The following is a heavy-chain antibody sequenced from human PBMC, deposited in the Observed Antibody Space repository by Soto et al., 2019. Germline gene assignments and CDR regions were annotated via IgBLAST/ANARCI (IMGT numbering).Heavy chain of an antibody. D-gene: IGHD3-10*01. J-gene: IGHJ4*02. CDR1: GVSMSEYF. V-gene: IGHV4-59*01. CDR3: ARDGYDGSGSPYPAY. Sequence: KPAATMSLTCSFSGVSMSEYFWIWSRRSPGKGLEWIGYIYYLGSTDYNPSLKSRVTISVDTSKRQFSLRLTSVTAADTAVYYCARDGYDGSGSPYPAYWGPGTQVTVSS. CDR2: IYYLGST.